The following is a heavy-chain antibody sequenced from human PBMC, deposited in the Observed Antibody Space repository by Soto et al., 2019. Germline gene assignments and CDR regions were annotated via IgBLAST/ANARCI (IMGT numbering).Heavy chain of an antibody. CDR3: ARGTTGPDDY. J-gene: IGHJ4*02. CDR2: SYTGGTT. D-gene: IGHD1-7*01. CDR1: GGSISSYY. V-gene: IGHV4-4*07. Sequence: SETLYLTCTVSGGSISSYYWSCIRQPAGKGLEGIGRSYTGGTTYYNPSLKSRVTMSIDTSKNQFSLRLSSVTAADTAVYYCARGTTGPDDYWGQGNLVTVSS.